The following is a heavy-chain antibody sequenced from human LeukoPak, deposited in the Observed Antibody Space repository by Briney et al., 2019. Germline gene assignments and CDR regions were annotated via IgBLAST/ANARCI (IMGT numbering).Heavy chain of an antibody. J-gene: IGHJ6*02. V-gene: IGHV4-59*08. CDR2: IYYSGST. D-gene: IGHD1-1*01. CDR1: GGSISSYY. CDR3: ARLGGTTWPYYYYGMDV. Sequence: SETLSLTSTVSGGSISSYYWSWIRQPPGKGLEWIGYIYYSGSTNYNPSLKSRVTISVDTSKNQFSLKLSSVTAADTAVYYCARLGGTTWPYYYYGMDVWGQGTTVTVSS.